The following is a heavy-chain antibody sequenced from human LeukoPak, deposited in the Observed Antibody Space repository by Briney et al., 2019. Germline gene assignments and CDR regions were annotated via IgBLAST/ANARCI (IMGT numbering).Heavy chain of an antibody. CDR1: GGSLSSGGYY. V-gene: IGHV4-31*03. CDR3: ARDAGYCGGDCPGDAFDI. CDR2: IYYSGST. D-gene: IGHD2-21*02. J-gene: IGHJ3*02. Sequence: SETLSLTCTVFGGSLSSGGYYWSWIRQHPGKGLEWIGYIYYSGSTYYNPSLKSRVTISVDTSKNQFSLKLSSVTAADTAVYYCARDAGYCGGDCPGDAFDIWGQGTMVTVSS.